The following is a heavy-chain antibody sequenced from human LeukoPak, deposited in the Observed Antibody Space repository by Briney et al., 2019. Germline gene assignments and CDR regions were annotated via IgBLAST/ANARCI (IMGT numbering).Heavy chain of an antibody. D-gene: IGHD1-26*01. CDR3: ARDLVLVGN. V-gene: IGHV1-2*02. CDR1: GYTFTGYY. Sequence: ASVTVSCKASGYTFTGYYMHWVRQAPGQGLEWMRWINPNSGVTNYAQKFQGRVTMTRDTSISTVYMELSRLRSDDTAVYYCARDLVLVGNWGQGTLVTVSS. CDR2: INPNSGVT. J-gene: IGHJ4*02.